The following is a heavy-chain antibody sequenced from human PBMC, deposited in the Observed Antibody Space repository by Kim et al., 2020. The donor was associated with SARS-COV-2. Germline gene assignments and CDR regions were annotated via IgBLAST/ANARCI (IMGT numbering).Heavy chain of an antibody. CDR2: PNSGNT. J-gene: IGHJ5*02. CDR3: ARGFDP. Sequence: PNSGNTGYAQKFQGRVTMTRNTSISTAYMELSSLRSEDTAVYYCARGFDPWGQGTLVTVSS. V-gene: IGHV1-8*01.